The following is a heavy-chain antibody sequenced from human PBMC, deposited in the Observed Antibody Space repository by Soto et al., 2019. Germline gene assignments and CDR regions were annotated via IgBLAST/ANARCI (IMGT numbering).Heavy chain of an antibody. CDR1: GYXFASYW. V-gene: IGHV5-51*01. CDR2: IYPGDSDT. D-gene: IGHD6-13*01. J-gene: IGHJ4*02. Sequence: EXLKISCKGYGYXFASYWIGWVRQMPGKGLELMGIIYPGDSDTRYSTSFQGQVTISADKSISTAYLQWSSLKASDTAMYYCARRSSWYQYYFDYWGQGTLGTVSS. CDR3: ARRSSWYQYYFDY.